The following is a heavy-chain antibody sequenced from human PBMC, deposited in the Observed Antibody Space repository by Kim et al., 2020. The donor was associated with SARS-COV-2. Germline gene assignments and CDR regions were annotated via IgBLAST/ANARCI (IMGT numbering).Heavy chain of an antibody. CDR1: GFTFSSYG. Sequence: GGSLRLSCEASGFTFSSYGMYWVRQAPGKGLVWVSHINSDGSSTNYADSVKGRFTVSRDNAKNTLFLQMDSLRAEDTAVYYCVRGYGEQQSIRWGQGTLVTVSS. J-gene: IGHJ4*02. CDR3: VRGYGEQQSIR. D-gene: IGHD5-12*01. CDR2: INSDGSST. V-gene: IGHV3-74*01.